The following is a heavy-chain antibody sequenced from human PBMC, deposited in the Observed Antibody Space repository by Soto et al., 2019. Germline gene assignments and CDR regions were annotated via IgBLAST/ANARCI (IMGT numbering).Heavy chain of an antibody. D-gene: IGHD3-3*01. Sequence: QVQLVQSGAEVKKPGSSVKVSCKASGGTFSSYAISWVRQAPGQGLEWMGGIIPIFGTANYAQKFQGRVTITADESTSIAYMELSSLRSEDTAVYYCASGDYDFWSGYFRANYYYGMDVWGQGTTVTVSS. CDR2: IIPIFGTA. CDR1: GGTFSSYA. V-gene: IGHV1-69*01. J-gene: IGHJ6*02. CDR3: ASGDYDFWSGYFRANYYYGMDV.